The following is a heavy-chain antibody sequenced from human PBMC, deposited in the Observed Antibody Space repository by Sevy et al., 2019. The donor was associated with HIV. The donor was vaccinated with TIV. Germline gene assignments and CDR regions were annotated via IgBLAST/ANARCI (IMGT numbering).Heavy chain of an antibody. V-gene: IGHV3-30-3*01. J-gene: IGHJ1*01. CDR1: GFTFNRYS. CDR3: ALERLSSDVAEYFQN. D-gene: IGHD1-1*01. CDR2: ISFDATNK. Sequence: GGSLRLCCAASGFTFNRYSMHWVRQAPGKGLEWVAAISFDATNKHYPDSVKGRFTISRDNFQNSLFLQMDSLRPEDTAVYYCALERLSSDVAEYFQNWDQGTLVTVSS.